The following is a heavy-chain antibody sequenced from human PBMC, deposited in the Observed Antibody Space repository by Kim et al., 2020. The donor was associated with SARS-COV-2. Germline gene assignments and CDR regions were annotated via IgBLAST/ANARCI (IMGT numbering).Heavy chain of an antibody. CDR3: ARHGPEPGVVIMSLDY. V-gene: IGHV4-39*01. CDR2: ISYSGST. CDR1: GDSFSSSSYF. J-gene: IGHJ4*02. Sequence: SETLSLTCTVSGDSFSSSSYFWGWIRQPPGKGPEWIGSISYSGSTYYNMSLKSRVTISVDTSENQLSLKLSSVTAADTAVYYCARHGPEPGVVIMSLDYWGQGTLVTVSS. D-gene: IGHD3-3*01.